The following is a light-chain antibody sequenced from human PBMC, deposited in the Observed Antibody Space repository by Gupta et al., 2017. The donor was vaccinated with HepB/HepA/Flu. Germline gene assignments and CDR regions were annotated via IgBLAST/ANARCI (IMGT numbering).Light chain of an antibody. CDR1: QSLLYRPKNKNY. V-gene: IGKV4-1*01. CDR3: QQYYSISS. Sequence: DIVMTQSPDSLAVPLGARATINCKSSQSLLYRPKNKNYLAWYQLKLGQPPKLLIYGASTRESGVPDRFSGSGSGTDFSLIISSLQAEDVAIYYCQQYYSISSFGGGTKVEI. J-gene: IGKJ4*01. CDR2: GAS.